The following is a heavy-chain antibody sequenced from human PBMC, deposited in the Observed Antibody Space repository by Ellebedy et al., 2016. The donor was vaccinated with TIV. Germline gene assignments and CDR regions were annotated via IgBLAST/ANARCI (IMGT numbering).Heavy chain of an antibody. D-gene: IGHD3-22*01. CDR2: MNPNSGNT. CDR1: GYTFTSYD. CDR3: ARRRYHYDSSGYFYAFDI. J-gene: IGHJ3*02. V-gene: IGHV1-8*03. Sequence: ASVKVSCKASGYTFTSYDINWVRQATGQGLEWMGWMNPNSGNTGYAQKFQGRVTITADESTSTAYMELSSLRSEDTAVYYCARRRYHYDSSGYFYAFDIWGQGTMVTVSS.